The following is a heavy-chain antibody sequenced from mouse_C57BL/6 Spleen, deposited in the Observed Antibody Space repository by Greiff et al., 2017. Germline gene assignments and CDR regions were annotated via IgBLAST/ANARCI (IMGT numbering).Heavy chain of an antibody. J-gene: IGHJ1*03. CDR3: TRESLRSHWYFDV. CDR2: ISSGGDYI. Sequence: EVQRVESGEGLVKPGGSLKLSCAASGFTFSSYAMSWVRQTPEKRLEWVAYISSGGDYIYYADTVKGRFTISRDNARNTLYLQMSSLKSEDTAMYYCTRESLRSHWYFDVWGTGTTVTVSS. V-gene: IGHV5-9-1*02. CDR1: GFTFSSYA.